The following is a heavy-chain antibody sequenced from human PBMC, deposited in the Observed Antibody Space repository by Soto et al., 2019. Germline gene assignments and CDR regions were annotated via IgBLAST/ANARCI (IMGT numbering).Heavy chain of an antibody. CDR3: ASSDLAYSSGWRFDY. J-gene: IGHJ4*02. D-gene: IGHD6-19*01. CDR1: GGSISSYY. V-gene: IGHV4-59*01. CDR2: IYYSGST. Sequence: SETLSLTCTVSGGSISSYYWSWIRQPPGKGLEWIGYIYYSGSTNYNPSLKSRVTISVDTSKNQFSLKLSSVTAADTAVYYCASSDLAYSSGWRFDYWGQGTLVTVSS.